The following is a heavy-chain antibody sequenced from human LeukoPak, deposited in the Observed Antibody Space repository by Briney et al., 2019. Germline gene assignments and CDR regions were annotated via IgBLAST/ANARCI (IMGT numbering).Heavy chain of an antibody. V-gene: IGHV1-18*01. D-gene: IGHD6-13*01. CDR3: ARPRTSSSWYLYYFDY. CDR2: ISAYNDNT. J-gene: IGHJ4*02. CDR1: GYTFTSYG. Sequence: ASVKVSCKASGYTFTSYGISWLRQAPGQGLEWMGWISAYNDNTNYAQKLQGRVTMTTDTSTSTAYMELRSLRSDDTAVYYCARPRTSSSWYLYYFDYWGQGTLVTVSS.